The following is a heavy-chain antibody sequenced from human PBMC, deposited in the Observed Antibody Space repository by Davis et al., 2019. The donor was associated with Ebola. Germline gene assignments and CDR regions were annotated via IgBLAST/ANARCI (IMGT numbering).Heavy chain of an antibody. CDR1: GFTFSSYG. CDR3: AKSNYDILTGYHDVFHI. Sequence: GEFLKISCEASGFTFSSYGMHWVRQAPGKGLEWVAVISHDGSNKYYADSVKGRFTISRDNPKNTLYLQMNSLRAEDTAVYYCAKSNYDILTGYHDVFHIWGQGTMVTVSS. D-gene: IGHD3-9*01. CDR2: ISHDGSNK. V-gene: IGHV3-30*18. J-gene: IGHJ3*02.